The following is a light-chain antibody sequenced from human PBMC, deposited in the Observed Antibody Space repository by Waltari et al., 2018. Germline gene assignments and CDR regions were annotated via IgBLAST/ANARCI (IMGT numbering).Light chain of an antibody. CDR2: DVI. V-gene: IGLV2-14*03. CDR3: SSFTSSTTGM. CDR1: SSDSGAYVY. J-gene: IGLJ3*02. Sequence: SALTQPDSVSGSPGQSITIPCSGISSDSGAYVYVSWYQQHPGQAPKVLIYDVINRPSGLSDRFSGSKSGSSASLTISGLQAEDEANYYCSSFTSSTTGMFGGGTELTVL.